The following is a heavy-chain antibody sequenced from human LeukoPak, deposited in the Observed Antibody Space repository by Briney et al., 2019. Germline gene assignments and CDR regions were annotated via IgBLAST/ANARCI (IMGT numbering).Heavy chain of an antibody. V-gene: IGHV4-4*07. Sequence: SETLSLTCTVSGGSISSYYWSWIRQPAGKGLEWIGRIYTSGSTNYNPSLKSRVAISVDTSKNQFSLKLSSVTAADTAVYYCAREGSIAAAGTGFDYWGQGTLVTVSS. CDR3: AREGSIAAAGTGFDY. D-gene: IGHD6-13*01. CDR1: GGSISSYY. CDR2: IYTSGST. J-gene: IGHJ4*02.